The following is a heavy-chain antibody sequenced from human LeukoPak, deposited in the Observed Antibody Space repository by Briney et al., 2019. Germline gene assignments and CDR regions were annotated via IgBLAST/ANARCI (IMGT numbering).Heavy chain of an antibody. V-gene: IGHV1-46*01. Sequence: GASVKVSCKASGYTFTSYYMHWVRQAPGQGLEWMGIISPSGGSTSYAQKFQGRVTMTRDMSTSTVYMELSSLRSEDTAVYYCARAPFNYDSSGPYWYFDPWGRGTLVTVSS. D-gene: IGHD3-22*01. CDR2: ISPSGGST. CDR1: GYTFTSYY. CDR3: ARAPFNYDSSGPYWYFDP. J-gene: IGHJ2*01.